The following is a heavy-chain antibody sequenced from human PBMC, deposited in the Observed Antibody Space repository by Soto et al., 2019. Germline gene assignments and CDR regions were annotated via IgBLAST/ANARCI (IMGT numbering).Heavy chain of an antibody. V-gene: IGHV4-59*01. CDR2: IYYSGTT. CDR1: GASISSYY. J-gene: IGHJ5*02. CDR3: ARGNREAVWWFGH. D-gene: IGHD6-19*01. Sequence: QVQLQESGPGLVKPSETLSLTCTVSGASISSYYWGWIRQPPGKGLEWIAYIYYSGTTNYNPSLRHGATISLDMSKNQFSLNLRSVTAADTAMYYCARGNREAVWWFGHWGQGTLVTVSS.